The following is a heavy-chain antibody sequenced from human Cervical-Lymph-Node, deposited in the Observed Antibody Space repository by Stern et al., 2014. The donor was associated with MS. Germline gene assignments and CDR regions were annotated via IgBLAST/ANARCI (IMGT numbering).Heavy chain of an antibody. V-gene: IGHV1-69*01. J-gene: IGHJ4*02. CDR1: GGTFSTES. CDR2: IIPIFGLA. Sequence: QLVQSGSVAKKPGSSVKVSCKVSGGTFSTESISWVRQAPGQGLEWIGSIIPIFGLADYARQFQDRVTIIADESTSEVHMELSSLRSEDTGVYYCARLGSGYDSSYLDFWGQGSLVTVSS. D-gene: IGHD5-12*01. CDR3: ARLGSGYDSSYLDF.